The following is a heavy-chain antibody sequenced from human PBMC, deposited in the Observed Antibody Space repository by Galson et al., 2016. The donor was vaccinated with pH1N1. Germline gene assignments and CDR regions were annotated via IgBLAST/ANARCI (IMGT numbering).Heavy chain of an antibody. CDR1: GYSVTRYY. CDR2: IDPSDGTT. Sequence: SVKVSCKASGYSVTRYYMHWVRQAPGQGLEWMGIIDPSDGTTTYSQKFQGRITMTRDPPTNSVYMELSSLTSDDTAVYYCARRYYFDYWGQGTLITVSS. CDR3: ARRYYFDY. J-gene: IGHJ4*02. V-gene: IGHV1-46*01.